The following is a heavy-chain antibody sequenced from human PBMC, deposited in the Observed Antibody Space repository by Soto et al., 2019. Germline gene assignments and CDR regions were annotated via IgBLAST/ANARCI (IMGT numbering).Heavy chain of an antibody. CDR2: IYYSGST. J-gene: IGHJ4*02. CDR1: GGSISSYY. CDR3: ARQNYDILTGYTD. V-gene: IGHV4-59*08. D-gene: IGHD3-9*01. Sequence: PSETLSLTCTVSGGSISSYYWSWIRQPPGKGLEWIGYIYYSGSTNYNPSLKSRVTISVDTSRNQFSLKLSSVTAADTAVYYCARQNYDILTGYTDRGQGTLVTVSS.